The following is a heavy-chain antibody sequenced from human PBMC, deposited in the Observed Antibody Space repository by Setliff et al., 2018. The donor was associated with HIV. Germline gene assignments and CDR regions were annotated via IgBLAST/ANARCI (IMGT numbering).Heavy chain of an antibody. CDR1: GGTFSSYP. J-gene: IGHJ6*03. V-gene: IGHV1-69*13. CDR2: IIPIFGTT. CDR3: ARGRNYDSSGYGGYYMDV. D-gene: IGHD3-22*01. Sequence: GASVKVSCKASGGTFSSYPISWVRQAPGQGLEWMGGIIPIFGTTHYAQKFQGRVTVTADESTSTAYMQLSSLRSDDTAVYYCARGRNYDSSGYGGYYMDVWGKGTTVTVSS.